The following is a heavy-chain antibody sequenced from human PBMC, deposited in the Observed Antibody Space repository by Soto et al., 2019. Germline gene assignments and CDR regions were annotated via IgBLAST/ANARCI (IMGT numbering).Heavy chain of an antibody. V-gene: IGHV3-23*01. CDR3: VKDDRILGRRYFDL. J-gene: IGHJ2*01. CDR2: ISFSDGGT. Sequence: GGSLRLSCAASGFTFSSYAMTWVRQAPGKGLEWVSSISFSDGGTYYADSVKGRLTISRDNSRNTLFLQMNSLRVEDTAVYYCVKDDRILGRRYFDLWGRGTLVTVSS. CDR1: GFTFSSYA. D-gene: IGHD2-15*01.